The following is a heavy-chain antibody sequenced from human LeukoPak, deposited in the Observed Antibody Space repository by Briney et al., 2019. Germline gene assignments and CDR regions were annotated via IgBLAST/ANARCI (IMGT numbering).Heavy chain of an antibody. D-gene: IGHD3-10*01. J-gene: IGHJ4*01. CDR3: ARQAVHYYGSGSYYNEYYFDY. CDR2: IYYSGST. CDR1: GGSISSYY. Sequence: SETLSLTCTVSGGSISSYYGSWIRQPPGKGLEWIGYIYYSGSTNYNPSLKSRVTLSVDTSKNQFSLKLSPVTAADTAVYYCARQAVHYYGSGSYYNEYYFDYSGHGKLLTVSS. V-gene: IGHV4-59*08.